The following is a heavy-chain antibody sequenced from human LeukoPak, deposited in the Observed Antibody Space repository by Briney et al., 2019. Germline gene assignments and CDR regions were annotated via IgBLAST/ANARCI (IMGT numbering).Heavy chain of an antibody. CDR2: IYYSGST. D-gene: IGHD3-22*01. V-gene: IGHV4-31*03. CDR3: ARGHYYDSSGYHSAFNY. J-gene: IGHJ4*02. Sequence: SETLSLTCTVSGGSISSGGYYWSWIRQHPGKGREWIGYIYYSGSTYYNPSLKSRVTISVDTSKNQFSLKLSSVTAADTAVYYCARGHYYDSSGYHSAFNYWGQGTLVTVSS. CDR1: GGSISSGGYY.